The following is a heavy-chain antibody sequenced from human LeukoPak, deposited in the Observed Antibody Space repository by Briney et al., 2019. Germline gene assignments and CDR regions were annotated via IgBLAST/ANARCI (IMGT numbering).Heavy chain of an antibody. CDR3: ARDPYGSGRY. CDR2: INGDGSST. J-gene: IGHJ4*02. D-gene: IGHD3-10*01. CDR1: GFTFSNYW. V-gene: IGHV3-74*01. Sequence: GGSLRLSCAASGFTFSNYWMHWVRQAPGKGLVWVSRINGDGSSTSYADSVKGRFTISRDNAKHTLYLQMDSLRAEDTAVYYCARDPYGSGRYWGQGTRVTVSS.